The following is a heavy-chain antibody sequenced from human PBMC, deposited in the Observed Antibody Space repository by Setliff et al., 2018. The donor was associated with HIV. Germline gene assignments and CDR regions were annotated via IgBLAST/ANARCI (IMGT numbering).Heavy chain of an antibody. CDR3: ARVPVSSYYYYMDV. CDR1: GYSFPTYW. V-gene: IGHV5-51*01. J-gene: IGHJ6*03. CDR2: IYPGDSDT. Sequence: PGESLKISCKGSGYSFPTYWIGWVRQMPGKGLEWMGIIYPGDSDTRYSPAFQGQVTMTTDISTSTAYMELRSLRSDDAAVYYCARVPVSSYYYYMDVWGKGTTVTVSS. D-gene: IGHD6-19*01.